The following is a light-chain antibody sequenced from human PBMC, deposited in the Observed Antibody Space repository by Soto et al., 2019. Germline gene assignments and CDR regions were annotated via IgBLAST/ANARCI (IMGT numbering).Light chain of an antibody. CDR1: QSVSSSF. J-gene: IGKJ1*01. Sequence: EIVLTQSPGSLSLSPGERATLSCRASQSVSSSFLAWYQQKPGQAPRLLIYGASSRATGIPDRFSGSGSGKDFTLTISRLEPEDFAVYYCQQYDSSPVTFSQGTKVEIK. CDR3: QQYDSSPVT. CDR2: GAS. V-gene: IGKV3-20*01.